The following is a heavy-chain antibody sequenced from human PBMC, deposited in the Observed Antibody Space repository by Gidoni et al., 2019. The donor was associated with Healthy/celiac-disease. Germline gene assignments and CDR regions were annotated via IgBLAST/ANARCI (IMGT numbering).Heavy chain of an antibody. CDR1: GFTFDDYT. CDR3: AKDSTVATISGWFDP. CDR2: ISWDGGST. D-gene: IGHD5-12*01. V-gene: IGHV3-43*01. J-gene: IGHJ5*02. Sequence: DVQLVESGGVVVQPGGSLRLSCAASGFTFDDYTMHWVCQAPGKGLEWVSLISWDGGSTYYADSVKGRFTISRDNSKNSLYLQMNSLRTEDTALYYCAKDSTVATISGWFDPWGQGTLVTVSS.